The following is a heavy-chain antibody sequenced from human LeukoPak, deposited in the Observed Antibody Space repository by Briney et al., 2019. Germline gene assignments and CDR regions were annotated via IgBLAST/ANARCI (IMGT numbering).Heavy chain of an antibody. Sequence: GGSLRLSCAASGFTVSCYGMTWVRLAPGKGLGWVSAFSATDGSAQYAESVKGRFTISRDNSKNSLYLQMNSLRDEDTAVYYCAKARIAAAGTGAFDVWGQGTMVTVSS. D-gene: IGHD6-13*01. V-gene: IGHV3-23*01. CDR3: AKARIAAAGTGAFDV. CDR1: GFTVSCYG. J-gene: IGHJ3*01. CDR2: FSATDGSA.